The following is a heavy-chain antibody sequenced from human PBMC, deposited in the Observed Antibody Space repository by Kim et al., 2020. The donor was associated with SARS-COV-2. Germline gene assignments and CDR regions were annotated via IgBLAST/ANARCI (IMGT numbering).Heavy chain of an antibody. Sequence: GGSLRLSCAASGFTFSSYAMHWVRQAPGKGLEWVAVISYDGSNKYYADSVKGRFTISRDNSKNTLYLQMNSLRAEDTAVYYCARDGAITMIVVVISLSYYMDVWGKGTTVTVSS. CDR3: ARDGAITMIVVVISLSYYMDV. CDR2: ISYDGSNK. V-gene: IGHV3-30-3*01. D-gene: IGHD3-22*01. CDR1: GFTFSSYA. J-gene: IGHJ6*03.